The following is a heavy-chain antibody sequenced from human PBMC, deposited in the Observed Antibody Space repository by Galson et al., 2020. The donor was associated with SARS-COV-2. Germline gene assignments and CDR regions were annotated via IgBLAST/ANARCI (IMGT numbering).Heavy chain of an antibody. CDR3: AREIYFGKRPQRSGGLDV. D-gene: IGHD3-9*01. V-gene: IGHV1-3*01. CDR1: GYISTASL. CDR2: INVGNGNT. Sequence: ASVQVSCKASGYISTASLIHWVRQAPGQRLEWMGWINVGNGNTKYSQNFQGRVTITRDTSATTTYMELSSLRSEDTAVYYCAREIYFGKRPQRSGGLDVCGQGTTVTVSS. J-gene: IGHJ6*02.